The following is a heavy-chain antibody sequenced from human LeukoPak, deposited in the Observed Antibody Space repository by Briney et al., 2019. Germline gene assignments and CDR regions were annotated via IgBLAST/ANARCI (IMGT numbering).Heavy chain of an antibody. Sequence: PGGSLRLSCAASGFTFSSYSMNWVRQAPGKGLEWVSSISSSSSYIYYADSVKGRFTISRDNAKNSLYLQMNSLRAEDTAVYYCARDRQQWLAQGFDPWGQGTLVTVSS. CDR2: ISSSSSYI. CDR3: ARDRQQWLAQGFDP. D-gene: IGHD6-19*01. CDR1: GFTFSSYS. J-gene: IGHJ5*02. V-gene: IGHV3-21*01.